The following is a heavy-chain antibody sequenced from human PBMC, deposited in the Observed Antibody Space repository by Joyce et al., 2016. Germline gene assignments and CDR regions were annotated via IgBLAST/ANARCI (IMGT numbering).Heavy chain of an antibody. CDR2: FDYSGSA. J-gene: IGHJ5*02. CDR3: ARSTVTVILGRIAPRFDP. Sequence: QLQLQESGPGPVKPSETLSLTCSVSGGSISSGGYYWGWIRQPPGKGLEWIGSFDYSGSANYNPSLKSRVTISVDTSKNQLSLKVSSVTAADTAVYYCARSTVTVILGRIAPRFDPWGQGTLVTVSS. V-gene: IGHV4-39*01. CDR1: GGSISSGGYY. D-gene: IGHD2-21*02.